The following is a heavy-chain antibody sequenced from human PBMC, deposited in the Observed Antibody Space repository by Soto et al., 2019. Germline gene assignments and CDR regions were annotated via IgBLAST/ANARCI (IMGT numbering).Heavy chain of an antibody. CDR2: ISAYNGNT. V-gene: IGHV1-18*01. CDR1: GYTFTSYG. J-gene: IGHJ6*02. D-gene: IGHD6-13*01. CDR3: ARDQEGSSWPGYYNYGMDV. Sequence: GASVKVSCKASGYTFTSYGISWVRQAPGQGLEWMGWISAYNGNTNYNYAQKLQGRVTMTTDTSTKTAYMELRSLRSDDTAVYYCARDQEGSSWPGYYNYGMDVWGQGTTVTVSS.